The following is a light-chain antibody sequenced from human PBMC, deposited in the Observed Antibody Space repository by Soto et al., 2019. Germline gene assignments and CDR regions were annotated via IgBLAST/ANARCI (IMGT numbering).Light chain of an antibody. Sequence: QSVLTQPASVSGSPGQSITISCTGTSSDVGGYNYVSWYQQHPGKAPKLMIYEVSNRPSGVPDRFSGSKSGNTASLTISGLQTDDEADYYCCSYAGSYTHVFGTGTKVTVL. CDR1: SSDVGGYNY. CDR3: CSYAGSYTHV. V-gene: IGLV2-14*01. J-gene: IGLJ1*01. CDR2: EVS.